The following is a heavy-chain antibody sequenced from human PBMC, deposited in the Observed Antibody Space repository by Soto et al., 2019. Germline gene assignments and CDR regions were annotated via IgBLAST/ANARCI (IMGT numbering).Heavy chain of an antibody. CDR3: ARGLGGIVGGAWFDP. CDR1: GGSISSYY. Sequence: SETLSLTCTVSGGSISSYYWSWIRQPPGKGLEWIGYIYYSGSTDYNPSLKSRVTISVDTSKNQFSLKLTSVTAADTAVYYCARGLGGIVGGAWFDPWGQGTLVTAPQ. V-gene: IGHV4-59*01. CDR2: IYYSGST. D-gene: IGHD1-26*01. J-gene: IGHJ5*02.